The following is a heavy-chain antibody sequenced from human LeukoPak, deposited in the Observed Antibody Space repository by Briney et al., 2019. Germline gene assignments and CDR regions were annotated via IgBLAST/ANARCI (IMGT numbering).Heavy chain of an antibody. V-gene: IGHV1-3*01. CDR1: GYTFTNYA. J-gene: IGHJ4*02. Sequence: GASVKVSCKASGYTFTNYAMHWVRQAPGQRLEWMGCINAGNGNTKYSQKFQGRVTITRDTSASTAYMELSSLRSEDTAVYYCAREGGVYSGYGTVAFDYWGQGTLVTVSS. D-gene: IGHD5-12*01. CDR3: AREGGVYSGYGTVAFDY. CDR2: INAGNGNT.